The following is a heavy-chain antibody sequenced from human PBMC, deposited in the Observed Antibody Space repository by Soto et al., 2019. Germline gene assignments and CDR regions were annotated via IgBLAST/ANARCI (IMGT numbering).Heavy chain of an antibody. V-gene: IGHV4-4*07. Sequence: SETLSLTCTVSGGSISSYYWSWIRQPAGKGLEWIGRIYTSGSTNYNPSLKSRVTMSVDTSKNQFSLKLSSVTAADTAVYYCARDRDSYGLRNWFDPWGQGTLVTVSS. D-gene: IGHD5-18*01. CDR2: IYTSGST. J-gene: IGHJ5*02. CDR1: GGSISSYY. CDR3: ARDRDSYGLRNWFDP.